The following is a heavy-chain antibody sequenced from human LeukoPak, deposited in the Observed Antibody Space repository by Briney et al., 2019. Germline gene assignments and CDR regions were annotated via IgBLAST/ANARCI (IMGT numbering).Heavy chain of an antibody. V-gene: IGHV4-34*01. CDR1: GGSFSGYY. J-gene: IGHJ3*02. D-gene: IGHD6-19*01. CDR2: INHSGST. CDR3: ARRYSSGWYDDAFDI. Sequence: PSETLSLTCAVYGGSFSGYYWSWIRQPPGKGLEWIGEINHSGSTNYNPSLKSRVTISVDTSKNQFSLKLSSVTAADTAVYYCARRYSSGWYDDAFDIWGQGTMVTVSS.